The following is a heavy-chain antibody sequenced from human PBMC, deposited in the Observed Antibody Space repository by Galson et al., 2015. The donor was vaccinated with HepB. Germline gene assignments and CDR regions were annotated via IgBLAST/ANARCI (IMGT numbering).Heavy chain of an antibody. V-gene: IGHV3-73*01. CDR1: GFTFSGSA. CDR3: TRMRRDCGGDCSP. J-gene: IGHJ3*01. CDR2: IRSKANSYAT. D-gene: IGHD2-21*01. Sequence: SLRPSCAASGFTFSGSAMHWVRQASGKGLEWVGRIRSKANSYATAYAASVKGRFTISRDDSKNTAYLQMNSLKTEDTAVYYCTRMRRDCGGDCSPWGQGTMVTVPS.